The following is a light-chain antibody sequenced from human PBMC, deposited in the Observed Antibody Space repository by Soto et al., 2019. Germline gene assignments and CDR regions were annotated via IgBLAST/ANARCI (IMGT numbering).Light chain of an antibody. V-gene: IGKV1-39*01. CDR1: QSVTTF. CDR3: QQSFSIPNT. CDR2: AAS. Sequence: DIQMTQSPSSLSASVGDMVTITCRASQSVTTFLNWYQQKPGEAPKFLIHAASSVQSGVPSRFSGSGSGTDFTLTVSSLQADDFATYYCQQSFSIPNTFGQGTRLEIK. J-gene: IGKJ2*01.